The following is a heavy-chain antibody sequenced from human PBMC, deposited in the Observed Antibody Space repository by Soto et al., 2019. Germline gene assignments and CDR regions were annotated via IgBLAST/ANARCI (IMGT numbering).Heavy chain of an antibody. Sequence: SEALSLTCTVSGGSISSVDYYWSWIRQPPGKGLEWIGYIYYSGSTYYNPSLKSRVTISVDTSKNQFSLKLSSVTAADTAVYYCARDHLVVVPAAIRGYYGMDVWGQGTTVTVSS. CDR2: IYYSGST. D-gene: IGHD2-2*02. J-gene: IGHJ6*02. CDR1: GGSISSVDYY. CDR3: ARDHLVVVPAAIRGYYGMDV. V-gene: IGHV4-30-4*01.